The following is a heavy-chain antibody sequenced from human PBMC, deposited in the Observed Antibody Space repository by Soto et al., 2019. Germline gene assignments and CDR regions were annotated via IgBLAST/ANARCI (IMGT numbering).Heavy chain of an antibody. J-gene: IGHJ5*02. Sequence: GGSLRLSCAASGFTFSSYGMHWVRQAPGKGLEWVAVISYDGSNKYYADSVKGRFTISRDNSKNTLYLQMNSLRAEDTAVYYCAKDGHGLKRITIFGVVRNWFDPWGQGTLVTVSS. CDR1: GFTFSSYG. D-gene: IGHD3-3*01. CDR3: AKDGHGLKRITIFGVVRNWFDP. V-gene: IGHV3-30*18. CDR2: ISYDGSNK.